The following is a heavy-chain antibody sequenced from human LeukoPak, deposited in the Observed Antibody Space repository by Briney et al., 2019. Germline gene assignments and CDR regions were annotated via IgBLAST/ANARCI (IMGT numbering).Heavy chain of an antibody. Sequence: PSETLSLTCAVYGGSFSGYYWSWIRQPPGKGLEWIGYIYYSGSTNYNPSLKSRVTISVDTSKNQFSLKLSSVTAADTAVYYCARAERDRFDPWGQGTLVTVSS. V-gene: IGHV4-59*01. CDR3: ARAERDRFDP. J-gene: IGHJ5*02. CDR1: GGSFSGYY. CDR2: IYYSGST. D-gene: IGHD2-15*01.